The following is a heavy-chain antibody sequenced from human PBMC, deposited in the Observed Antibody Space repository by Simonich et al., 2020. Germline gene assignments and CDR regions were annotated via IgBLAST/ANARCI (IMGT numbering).Heavy chain of an antibody. CDR1: GGTFRSSA. V-gene: IGHV1-69*09. D-gene: IGHD2-15*01. J-gene: IGHJ6*03. CDR2: IITSLGIA. Sequence: QVQLVQSGAEVKKPGSSVKVSCKASGGTFRSSAISWVRQAPGQGIEWRGGIITSLGIANYSQKFQGRVTITAEKSTSTAYMELSSLRSEDTAVYYCARGGLADRRIVYYYYMDVWGKGTTVTVSS. CDR3: ARGGLADRRIVYYYYMDV.